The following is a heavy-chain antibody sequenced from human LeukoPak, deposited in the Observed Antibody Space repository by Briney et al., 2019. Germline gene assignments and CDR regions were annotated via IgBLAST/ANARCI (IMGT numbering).Heavy chain of an antibody. J-gene: IGHJ6*02. D-gene: IGHD6-6*01. V-gene: IGHV3-30-3*01. CDR1: GFTFSSYA. Sequence: PGGSLRLSCAASGFTFSSYAMHWVRQAPGKGLEWVAVISYDGSNKYYADSVKGRFTISRDNSKNTLYLQMNSLRAEDTAVYYCARDWCSSSSLCSYSYVMDVWGQGTTVTVSS. CDR3: ARDWCSSSSLCSYSYVMDV. CDR2: ISYDGSNK.